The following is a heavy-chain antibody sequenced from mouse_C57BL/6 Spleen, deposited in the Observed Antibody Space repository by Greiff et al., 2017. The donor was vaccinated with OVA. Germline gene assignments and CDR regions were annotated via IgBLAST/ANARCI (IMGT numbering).Heavy chain of an antibody. V-gene: IGHV6-3*01. CDR2: IRLKSDNYAT. J-gene: IGHJ3*01. CDR1: GFTFSNYW. Sequence: EVQLVESGGGLVQPGGSMKLSCVASGFTFSNYWMNWVRQSPEKGLEWVAQIRLKSDNYATHYAESVKGRFTISRDDSKSSVYLQMNNLRAEDTGIYYCVPYYYGSSPFAYWGQGTLVTVSA. D-gene: IGHD1-1*01. CDR3: VPYYYGSSPFAY.